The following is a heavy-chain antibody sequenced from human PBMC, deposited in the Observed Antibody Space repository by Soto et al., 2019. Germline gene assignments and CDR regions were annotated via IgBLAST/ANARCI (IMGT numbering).Heavy chain of an antibody. CDR2: ISPNSGNT. D-gene: IGHD4-17*01. J-gene: IGHJ4*02. CDR1: GYTFLNYG. V-gene: IGHV1-18*01. Sequence: ASVKVSCKASGYTFLNYGVGWVRQARGQGLEWMGWISPNSGNTNYAQKLQDRVTMTADTSTSTAYMELRSLRSDDTAIYYCARRPPFSYGDYVTYYFDYWGQGALVTVSS. CDR3: ARRPPFSYGDYVTYYFDY.